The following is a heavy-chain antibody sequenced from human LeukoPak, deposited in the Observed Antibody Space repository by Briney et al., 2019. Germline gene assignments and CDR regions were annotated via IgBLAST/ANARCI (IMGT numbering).Heavy chain of an antibody. CDR1: GFTFSSYG. D-gene: IGHD3-10*01. J-gene: IGHJ5*02. V-gene: IGHV3-23*01. Sequence: GGTLRLSCAASGFTFSSYGMSWVRQAPGKGLEWVSAISGSGGSTYYADSVKGRFTISRDNSKNTLYLQMNSLRAEDTAVYYCAKDREELDWFDPWGQGTLVTVSS. CDR3: AKDREELDWFDP. CDR2: ISGSGGST.